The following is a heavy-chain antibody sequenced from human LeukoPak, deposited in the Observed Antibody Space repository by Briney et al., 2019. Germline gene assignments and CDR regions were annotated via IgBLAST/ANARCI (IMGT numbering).Heavy chain of an antibody. D-gene: IGHD2-2*01. V-gene: IGHV4-59*01. CDR3: ARVPVVPAAIYYYYYGMDV. CDR2: IYYSGST. J-gene: IGHJ6*02. Sequence: MTSETLSLTCAVYGGSFSGYYWSWIRQPPGKGLEWIGYIYYSGSTNYNPSLKSRVTISVDTSKNQFSLKLSSVTAADTAVYYCARVPVVPAAIYYYYYGMDVWGQGTTVTVSS. CDR1: GGSFSGYY.